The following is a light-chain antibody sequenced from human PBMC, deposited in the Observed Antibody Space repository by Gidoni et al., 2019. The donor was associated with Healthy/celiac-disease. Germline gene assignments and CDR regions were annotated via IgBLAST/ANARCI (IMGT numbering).Light chain of an antibody. CDR3: QQYNNYPVT. CDR1: QSISNW. CDR2: EAS. J-gene: IGKJ4*01. V-gene: IGKV1-5*03. Sequence: DIQLTQSPSNLSASVGDRVTITCRASQSISNWLAWYQQKPGKGPNLLIYEASSVESGVPSRFSGSGSGTEVTLTVSNLQPDDFATYYCQQYNNYPVTFGGGTKVES.